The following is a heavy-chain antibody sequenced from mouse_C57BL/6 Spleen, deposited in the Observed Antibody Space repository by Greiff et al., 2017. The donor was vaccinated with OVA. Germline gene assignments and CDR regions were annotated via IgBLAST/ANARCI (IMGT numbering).Heavy chain of an antibody. D-gene: IGHD4-1*01. Sequence: VKLQQPGAELVMPGASVKLSCKASGYTFTSYWMHWVKQRPGQGLAWIGEIDPSDSYTNYTQKFKGKSTVTVDKSSSTAYMQLSSLTSEDSAVYYCARSGLTGTWYFDVWGTGTTVTVSS. CDR2: IDPSDSYT. CDR1: GYTFTSYW. V-gene: IGHV1-69*01. J-gene: IGHJ1*03. CDR3: ARSGLTGTWYFDV.